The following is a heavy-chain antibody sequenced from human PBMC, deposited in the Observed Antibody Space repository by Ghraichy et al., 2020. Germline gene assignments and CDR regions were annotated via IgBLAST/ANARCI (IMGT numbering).Heavy chain of an antibody. D-gene: IGHD3-3*01. CDR1: GGTFSSYA. CDR3: SREFGVGNYYYGMDV. V-gene: IGHV1-69*06. Sequence: SVKVSCKASGGTFSSYAISWVRQAPGQGLEWMGGIIPIFGTANYAQKFQGRVTITADKSTSTAYMELSSLRSEDTAVYYCSREFGVGNYYYGMDVWGQGTTVTVSS. CDR2: IIPIFGTA. J-gene: IGHJ6*02.